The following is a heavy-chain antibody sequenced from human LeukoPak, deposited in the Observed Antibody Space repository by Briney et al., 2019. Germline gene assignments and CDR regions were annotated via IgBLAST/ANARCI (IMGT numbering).Heavy chain of an antibody. D-gene: IGHD3-22*01. V-gene: IGHV3-9*01. Sequence: QPGRSLRLSCAASGFTFDDYAMHWVRQAPGKGLEWVSGISWNSGSIGYADSVKGRFTISRDNAKNTLYLQMNSLRAEDTAVYYCARDPYYYDSSGYYGLLDYWGQGTLVTVSS. CDR2: ISWNSGSI. CDR3: ARDPYYYDSSGYYGLLDY. J-gene: IGHJ4*02. CDR1: GFTFDDYA.